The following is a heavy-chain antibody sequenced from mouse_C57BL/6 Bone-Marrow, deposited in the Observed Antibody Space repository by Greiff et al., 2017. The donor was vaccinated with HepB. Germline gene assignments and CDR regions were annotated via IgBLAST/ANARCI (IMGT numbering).Heavy chain of an antibody. CDR3: ASSFAY. V-gene: IGHV1-76*01. CDR1: GYTFTDYY. Sequence: VKLQESGAELVRPGASVKLSCKASGYTFTDYYINWVKQRPGQGLEWIARIYPGSGNTYYNEKFKGKATLTAEKSSSTAYMQLSSLTSEDSAVYFCASSFAYWGQGTLVTVSA. J-gene: IGHJ3*01. CDR2: IYPGSGNT.